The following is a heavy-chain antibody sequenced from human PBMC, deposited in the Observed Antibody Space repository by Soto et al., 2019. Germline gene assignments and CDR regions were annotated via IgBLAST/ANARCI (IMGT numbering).Heavy chain of an antibody. CDR1: GFTFSSYA. CDR2: ISGGGGST. V-gene: IGHV3-23*01. Sequence: GGSLRLSCAASGFTFSSYAMSWVRQAPGKGLEWVSGISGGGGSTYFADSVKGRFTISRDNSRNTLYLQMTSLRAEDTAVYYCAKSTMAPRPAHDIDYWGQGTLVTVSS. J-gene: IGHJ4*02. D-gene: IGHD6-6*01. CDR3: AKSTMAPRPAHDIDY.